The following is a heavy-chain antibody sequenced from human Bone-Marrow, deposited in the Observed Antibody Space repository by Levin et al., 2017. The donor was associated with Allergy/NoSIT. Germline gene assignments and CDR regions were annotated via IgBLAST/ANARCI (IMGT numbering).Heavy chain of an antibody. CDR2: ISTSSTTI. J-gene: IGHJ4*02. D-gene: IGHD4-17*01. V-gene: IGHV3-48*04. Sequence: GESLKISCAASGFSLSSYSMSWVRQAPGTGLEWVSYISTSSTTIYYADSVKGRFTISRDNAKNSLFLQMNSLRAEDTAVYYCARRHGDYLGSFEYWGQGTLVTVSS. CDR1: GFSLSSYS. CDR3: ARRHGDYLGSFEY.